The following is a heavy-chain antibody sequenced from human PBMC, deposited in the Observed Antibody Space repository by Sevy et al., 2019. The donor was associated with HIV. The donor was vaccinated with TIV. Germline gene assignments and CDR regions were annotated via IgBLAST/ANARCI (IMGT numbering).Heavy chain of an antibody. Sequence: GGSLRLSCAASGFAFSNYYAMYWVRQAPGKGLKCVALISYDGNDEYYADSVKGGFTISSNNCKNTLNLQMNSLTAEGTAVYYCARPRANYVDNYFFYAMDVWGQGTTVTVSS. D-gene: IGHD4-17*01. CDR3: ARPRANYVDNYFFYAMDV. CDR2: ISYDGNDE. J-gene: IGHJ6*02. V-gene: IGHV3-30-3*01. CDR1: GFAFSNYYA.